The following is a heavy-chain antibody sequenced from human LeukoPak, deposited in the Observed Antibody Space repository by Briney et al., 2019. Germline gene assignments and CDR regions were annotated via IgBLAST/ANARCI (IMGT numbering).Heavy chain of an antibody. D-gene: IGHD3-22*01. CDR1: GFTFSTYA. V-gene: IGHV3-23*01. CDR2: ISASGDTT. Sequence: PGGSLRLSCAASGFTFSTYAMTWVRRAPGKGLEWVSGISASGDTTYYGDSVKGRFIISKDYSKNTLYLHMNGLRAEDTALYYGASRPRSTVVAPWDYGGQGTLVTVS. CDR3: ASRPRSTVVAPWDY. J-gene: IGHJ4*02.